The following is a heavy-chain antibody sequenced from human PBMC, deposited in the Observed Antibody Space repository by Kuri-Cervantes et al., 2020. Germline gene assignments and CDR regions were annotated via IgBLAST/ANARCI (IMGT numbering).Heavy chain of an antibody. Sequence: SETLSLTCTVSGGSISSSSYYWGWIRQPPGKGLEWIGGIYYSGSTYYNPSLKSRVTISVDTSKNQFTLRLSSVTAADTAVYYCARAGNPAGQYYFDSWGQGTLVTVSS. V-gene: IGHV4-39*06. D-gene: IGHD1-14*01. CDR1: GGSISSSSYY. J-gene: IGHJ4*02. CDR2: IYYSGST. CDR3: ARAGNPAGQYYFDS.